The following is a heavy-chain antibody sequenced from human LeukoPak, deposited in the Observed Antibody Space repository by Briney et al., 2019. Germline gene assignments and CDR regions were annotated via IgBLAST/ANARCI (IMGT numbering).Heavy chain of an antibody. CDR2: INHSGST. CDR1: GGSISSGGYY. J-gene: IGHJ4*02. V-gene: IGHV4-39*07. Sequence: PSETLSLTCTVSGGSISSGGYYWSWIRQPPGKGLEWIGEINHSGSTNYNPSLKSRVTISVDTSKNQFSLKLSSVTAADTAVYYCARAPGIAAAVTLRNAFDYWGQGTLVTVSS. CDR3: ARAPGIAAAVTLRNAFDY. D-gene: IGHD6-13*01.